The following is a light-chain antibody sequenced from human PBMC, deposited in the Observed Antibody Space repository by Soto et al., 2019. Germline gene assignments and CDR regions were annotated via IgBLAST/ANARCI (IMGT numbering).Light chain of an antibody. Sequence: EIVLTQSPGTLSMSPGERATLSCRASQSVSSNFLAWYQQRPGQAPRLLIYRASTRATGVPARFSASGSGTEFTLTISSLQSEDSAIYYCHQYSNWPPWTFGPGTKVDIK. J-gene: IGKJ1*01. V-gene: IGKV3-15*01. CDR3: HQYSNWPPWT. CDR1: QSVSSN. CDR2: RAS.